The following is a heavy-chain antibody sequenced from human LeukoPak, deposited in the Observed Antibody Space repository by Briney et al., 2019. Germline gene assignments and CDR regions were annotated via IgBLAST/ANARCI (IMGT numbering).Heavy chain of an antibody. CDR1: GFTFSDYY. CDR3: ARERSQWLPHYYYYMDV. D-gene: IGHD6-19*01. Sequence: PGGSLRLSCAASGFTFSDYYMSWIRQAPGKRLEWVSYISSSGSTIYYADSVKGRFTISRDNAKNSLYLQMNSLRAEDTAVYYCARERSQWLPHYYYYMDVWGQGTTVTVSS. CDR2: ISSSGSTI. V-gene: IGHV3-11*01. J-gene: IGHJ6*03.